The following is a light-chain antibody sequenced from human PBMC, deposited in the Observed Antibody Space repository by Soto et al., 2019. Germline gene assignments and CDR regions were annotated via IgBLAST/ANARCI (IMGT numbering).Light chain of an antibody. CDR2: DAS. V-gene: IGKV1-5*01. CDR3: QQYNSYTWT. CDR1: QSISSW. J-gene: IGKJ1*01. Sequence: DIQMTQSPSTLSASVGDRVTITCRASQSISSWLAWYQQKPGKAPKLLIYDASSLESGVPSRFSGSGSGTEFTLTISSLQLDVFATYYCQQYNSYTWTFGQGTKVEIK.